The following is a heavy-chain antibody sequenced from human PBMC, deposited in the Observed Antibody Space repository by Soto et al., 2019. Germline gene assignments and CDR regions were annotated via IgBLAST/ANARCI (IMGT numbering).Heavy chain of an antibody. CDR1: GYIFTTYG. V-gene: IGHV1-18*01. CDR2: ISAYNGNT. Sequence: ASVKVSCKASGYIFTTYGISWVRQAPGQGLEWMGWISAYNGNTKYAQNLQGRVTLTTDTSTYTVYMELRSLQSDDTAVYYCARDLGSDLRAPGAVFDSWGQGALVTLSS. D-gene: IGHD1-26*01. J-gene: IGHJ4*02. CDR3: ARDLGSDLRAPGAVFDS.